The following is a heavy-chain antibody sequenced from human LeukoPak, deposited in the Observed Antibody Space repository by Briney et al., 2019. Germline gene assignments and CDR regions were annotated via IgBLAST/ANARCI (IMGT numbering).Heavy chain of an antibody. CDR3: AKDIFDSSGYVAFDI. Sequence: GGSLRLSCAASGFTFDDYAMHWVRQAPGKGLEWVSGISWNSGSIGYADSVKGRFTISGDNAKNSLYLQMNSLRAEDTALYYCAKDIFDSSGYVAFDIWGQGTMVTVSS. CDR2: ISWNSGSI. CDR1: GFTFDDYA. D-gene: IGHD3-22*01. J-gene: IGHJ3*02. V-gene: IGHV3-9*01.